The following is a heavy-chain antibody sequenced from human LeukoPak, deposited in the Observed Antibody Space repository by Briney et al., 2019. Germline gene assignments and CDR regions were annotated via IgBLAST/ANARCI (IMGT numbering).Heavy chain of an antibody. D-gene: IGHD2-21*02. CDR3: AGAAPQAYCGGDCYPRYGMDV. CDR1: GYTFTSCA. J-gene: IGHJ6*02. V-gene: IGHV1-3*01. Sequence: GASVKVSCKASGYTFTSCAMHWVRQAPGQRLEWMGWINAGNGNTKYSQKFQGRVTITRDTSASTAYMELSSLRSEDTAVYYCAGAAPQAYCGGDCYPRYGMDVWGQGTTVTVSS. CDR2: INAGNGNT.